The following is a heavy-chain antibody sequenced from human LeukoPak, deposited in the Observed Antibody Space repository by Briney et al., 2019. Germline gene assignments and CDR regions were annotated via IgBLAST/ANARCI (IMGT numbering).Heavy chain of an antibody. J-gene: IGHJ4*02. CDR2: INPNSGGT. CDR1: GYTFTGYY. CDR3: ARDQSLVPDY. V-gene: IGHV1-2*02. Sequence: ASVKDSCKASGYTFTGYYMHWVRQAPGQGLEWMGWINPNSGGTNYAQKFQGRATMTRDTSISTAYMELSRLRSDDTAVYYCARDQSLVPDYWGQGTLVTVSS.